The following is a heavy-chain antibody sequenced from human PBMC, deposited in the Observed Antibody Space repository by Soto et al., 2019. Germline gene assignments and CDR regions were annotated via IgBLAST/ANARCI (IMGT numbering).Heavy chain of an antibody. V-gene: IGHV3-23*01. CDR1: GFSFSSYA. CDR2: ISGSGAST. J-gene: IGHJ6*02. CDR3: AKEQWLGRNFYSMDV. Sequence: GGSLRLSCAASGFSFSSYAMSWVRQAPGKGLEWVSAISGSGASTYYAESVKGRFTISRDNSKNTLYLQMNSLRAEDTAVYYCAKEQWLGRNFYSMDVWGQGTTVTVSS. D-gene: IGHD6-19*01.